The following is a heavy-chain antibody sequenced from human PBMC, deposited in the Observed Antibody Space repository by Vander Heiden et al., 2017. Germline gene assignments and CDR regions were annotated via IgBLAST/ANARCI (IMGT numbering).Heavy chain of an antibody. Sequence: GRSLRLSCAASGFSFSDYGMHWVRQAPGKGLEWVAVIWYDESNKYYADSVKGRFTISRDNSKNTLYLQVNSLRAEDTAVYYCARGGDSGSFVSYYYYGMDVWGQGTTVTVSS. CDR2: IWYDESNK. CDR1: GFSFSDYG. V-gene: IGHV3-33*01. CDR3: ARGGDSGSFVSYYYYGMDV. J-gene: IGHJ6*01. D-gene: IGHD3-10*01.